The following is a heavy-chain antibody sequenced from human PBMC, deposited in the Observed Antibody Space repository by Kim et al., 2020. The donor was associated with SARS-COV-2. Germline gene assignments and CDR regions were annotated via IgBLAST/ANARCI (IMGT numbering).Heavy chain of an antibody. CDR2: IYYSGST. CDR1: GGSISSSDYY. CDR3: ARHGGINYDLSPFDI. V-gene: IGHV4-39*01. D-gene: IGHD3-3*01. Sequence: SETLSLICTVSGGSISSSDYYWGWIRQPPGKGLEWIGSIYYSGSTYDNPSLKSRVTRFVDTSKNQFSLKLSSVTAADTAVYYCARHGGINYDLSPFDIWGPGTMVTVSS. J-gene: IGHJ3*02.